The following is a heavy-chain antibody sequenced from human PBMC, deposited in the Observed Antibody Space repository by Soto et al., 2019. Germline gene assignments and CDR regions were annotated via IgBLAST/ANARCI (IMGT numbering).Heavy chain of an antibody. D-gene: IGHD2-2*02. CDR3: AKGDVVPAAIPDYYYYGMDV. CDR2: ISGSGGST. CDR1: GFTFSSYA. V-gene: IGHV3-23*01. Sequence: EVQLLESGGGLVQPGGSLRLSCAASGFTFSSYAMSWVRQAPGKGLEWVSAISGSGGSTYYADSVNGRFTISRDNSKNTLYLQMDSLRADDTAVYYCAKGDVVPAAIPDYYYYGMDVWGQGTTVTVSS. J-gene: IGHJ6*02.